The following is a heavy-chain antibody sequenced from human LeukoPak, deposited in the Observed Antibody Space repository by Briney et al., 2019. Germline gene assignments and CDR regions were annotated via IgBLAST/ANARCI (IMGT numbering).Heavy chain of an antibody. Sequence: GGSLRLSCAASGFTFSSYSMSWVRQAPGKGLEWVAVISYDGSNKYYADSVKGRFTISRDNAKNTLYLQMNSLRAEDTAVYYCARASLLDSSGYWDRDAFDIWGQGTMVTVSS. CDR1: GFTFSSYS. J-gene: IGHJ3*02. CDR3: ARASLLDSSGYWDRDAFDI. CDR2: ISYDGSNK. V-gene: IGHV3-30*03. D-gene: IGHD3-22*01.